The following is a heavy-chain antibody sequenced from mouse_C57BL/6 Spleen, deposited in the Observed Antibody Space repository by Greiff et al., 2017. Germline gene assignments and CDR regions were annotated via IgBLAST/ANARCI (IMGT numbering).Heavy chain of an antibody. J-gene: IGHJ3*01. CDR1: GYAFSSSW. CDR2: IYPGDGDT. Sequence: QVQLQQSGPELVKPGASVKISCKASGYAFSSSWMNWVKQRPGKGLEWIGRIYPGDGDTNYNGKFKGKATLTADKSSSTAYMQLSSLTSEDSAVYFCAREVGGYYGAWFAYWGQGTLVTVSA. D-gene: IGHD2-3*01. CDR3: AREVGGYYGAWFAY. V-gene: IGHV1-82*01.